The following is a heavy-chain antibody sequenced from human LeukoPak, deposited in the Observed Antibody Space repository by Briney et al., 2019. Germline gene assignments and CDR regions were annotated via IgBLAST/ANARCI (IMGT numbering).Heavy chain of an antibody. CDR1: GGSFSGYY. CDR3: ATHLQGIPYYYFDY. V-gene: IGHV4-34*01. J-gene: IGHJ4*02. D-gene: IGHD6-13*01. Sequence: SETLSLTCAVYGGSFSGYYWSWIRQPPGKGLEWIGEISHGGSTHYNPSLKSRVTISLDTSKNQFSLKLSSVTAADTAMYYCATHLQGIPYYYFDYWGQGTLGTVSS. CDR2: ISHGGST.